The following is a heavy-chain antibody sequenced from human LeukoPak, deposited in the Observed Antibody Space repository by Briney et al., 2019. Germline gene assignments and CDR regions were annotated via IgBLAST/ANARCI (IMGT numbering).Heavy chain of an antibody. Sequence: PGGSLRLSCAASGFTFSSYAMSWVRQAPGKGLEWVSAISGSGGSTYYADSVKGRFTISRDNSKNTLYLQMNSPRAEDTAVYYCAKDPATVTTLWYFDYWGQGTLVTVSS. J-gene: IGHJ4*02. CDR1: GFTFSSYA. CDR3: AKDPATVTTLWYFDY. V-gene: IGHV3-23*01. D-gene: IGHD4-17*01. CDR2: ISGSGGST.